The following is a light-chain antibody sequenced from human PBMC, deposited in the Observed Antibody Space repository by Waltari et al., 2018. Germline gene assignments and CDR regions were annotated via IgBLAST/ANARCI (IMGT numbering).Light chain of an antibody. CDR3: IQSLHTPLT. Sequence: DNVMSQTTLSLHVNLGEPASITCRSRQSLLSSSGYNYLNWYLQKPGQSPQLLIYYGSNRASGVPDRFSGSGSGTDFTLNISRVEAADVGVYYCIQSLHTPLTFGPGTKLDIK. CDR2: YGS. J-gene: IGKJ3*01. V-gene: IGKV2-28*01. CDR1: QSLLSSSGYNY.